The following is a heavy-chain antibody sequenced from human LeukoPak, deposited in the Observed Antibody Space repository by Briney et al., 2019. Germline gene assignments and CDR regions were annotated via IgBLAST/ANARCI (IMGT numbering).Heavy chain of an antibody. D-gene: IGHD3-22*01. CDR1: GYTFTSYG. V-gene: IGHV1-18*01. CDR2: ISAYNGNT. Sequence: ASVKVSCKTSGYTFTSYGISWVRQAPGQGLEWVGWISAYNGNTNYAQKFQGRVTMTTDKSTSTAYMEMRSLRSDDTAVYYCARDPLITMMGWFDPWGQGTLVTVSS. J-gene: IGHJ5*02. CDR3: ARDPLITMMGWFDP.